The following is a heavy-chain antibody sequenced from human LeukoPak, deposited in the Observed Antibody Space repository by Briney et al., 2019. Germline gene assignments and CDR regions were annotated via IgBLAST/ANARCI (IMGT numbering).Heavy chain of an antibody. V-gene: IGHV3-21*01. CDR3: ATSAHIEVGTAPPPDY. CDR2: ISSSSSYI. CDR1: GYTFSSYS. Sequence: GGSLRLSCAASGYTFSSYSMNWVRQARGKGLEWVSSISSSSSYIYYADSVKGRFTISRDNSKNTLYLQMSGLRAEDTAVYYCATSAHIEVGTAPPPDYWGQGTLVTVTS. D-gene: IGHD2-21*02. J-gene: IGHJ4*02.